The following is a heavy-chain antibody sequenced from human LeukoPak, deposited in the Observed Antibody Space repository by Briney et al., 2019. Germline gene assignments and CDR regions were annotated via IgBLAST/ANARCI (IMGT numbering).Heavy chain of an antibody. CDR1: GFTFSSYS. J-gene: IGHJ6*03. CDR2: ISSSSSYI. CDR3: ARDAARGGYYYYYMDV. V-gene: IGHV3-21*01. Sequence: PGGSLRLSCAASGFTFSSYSMNWVRQAPGKGLEWVSSISSSSSYIYYADSVKGRFTISRDNAKNSLYLQMNSLRAEDTAVYYCARDAARGGYYYYYMDVWGKGTTVTVSS. D-gene: IGHD3-16*01.